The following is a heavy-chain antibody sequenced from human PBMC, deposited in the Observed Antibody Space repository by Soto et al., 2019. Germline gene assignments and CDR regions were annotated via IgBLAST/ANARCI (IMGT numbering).Heavy chain of an antibody. CDR2: INHSGST. Sequence: PSETLSLTCAVYGGSFSGYYWSWIRQPPGKGLEWIGEINHSGSTNYNPSLKSRVTISVDTSKNQFSLKLSSVTAADTAVYYCARGPSKAGYSSSWYYYYYGMDVWGQGTTVTVS. J-gene: IGHJ6*02. CDR1: GGSFSGYY. V-gene: IGHV4-34*01. D-gene: IGHD6-13*01. CDR3: ARGPSKAGYSSSWYYYYYGMDV.